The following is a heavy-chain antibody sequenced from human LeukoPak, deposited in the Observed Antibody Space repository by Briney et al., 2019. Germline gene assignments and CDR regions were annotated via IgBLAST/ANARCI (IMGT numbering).Heavy chain of an antibody. J-gene: IGHJ5*02. CDR1: GYSISSGYY. V-gene: IGHV4-38-2*01. D-gene: IGHD5-24*01. CDR3: ARHGYNSHSPNWFDP. Sequence: PSETLSLTCAVSGYSISSGYYWSWIRQPPGKGLEWIGSIYYTGRTYYNPSLKSRVTISVDTSKNQFSLKLSSVTAADTAVYYCARHGYNSHSPNWFDPWGQGTLVTVSS. CDR2: IYYTGRT.